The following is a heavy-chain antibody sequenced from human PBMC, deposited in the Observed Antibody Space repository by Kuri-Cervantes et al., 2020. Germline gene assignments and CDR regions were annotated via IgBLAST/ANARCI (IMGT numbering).Heavy chain of an antibody. Sequence: LSLTCAASGFTFSSYTMHWVRQAPGKGLEWVAVISYDGSNKYFADSVKGRFTISRDNSKNTLYLQMNSLRAEDTAVYYCARDPAGLPLGNLVTMIVIEDYWGQGTLVTVSS. CDR2: ISYDGSNK. J-gene: IGHJ4*02. CDR1: GFTFSSYT. V-gene: IGHV3-30*07. D-gene: IGHD3-22*01. CDR3: ARDPAGLPLGNLVTMIVIEDY.